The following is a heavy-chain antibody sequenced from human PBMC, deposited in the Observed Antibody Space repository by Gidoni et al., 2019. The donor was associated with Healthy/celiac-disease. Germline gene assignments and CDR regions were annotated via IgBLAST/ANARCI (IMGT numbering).Heavy chain of an antibody. J-gene: IGHJ4*02. CDR2: IYSGGST. Sequence: EVQLVESGGGLVQPGGSLRLSCAASGFNVSSNYMSWVRQAPGKGLEWVSVIYSGGSTYYADSVKGRFTISRDNSKNTLYLQMNSLRAEDTAVYYCARDREYYDSSGYLYWGQGTLVTVSS. CDR1: GFNVSSNY. D-gene: IGHD3-22*01. V-gene: IGHV3-66*02. CDR3: ARDREYYDSSGYLY.